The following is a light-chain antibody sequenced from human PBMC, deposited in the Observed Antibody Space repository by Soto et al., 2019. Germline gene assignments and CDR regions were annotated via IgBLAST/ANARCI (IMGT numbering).Light chain of an antibody. J-gene: IGLJ1*01. CDR2: EVS. Sequence: QSVLTQPASVSGSPGQSITISCTGTSSDVGGYKYVSWYQQHPGKAPKLMIYEVSNRPSGVSNRFSGSKSGNTASLTISGLQAEDEADYYCSSFTSNRIYVFGPGTKVTVL. V-gene: IGLV2-14*01. CDR3: SSFTSNRIYV. CDR1: SSDVGGYKY.